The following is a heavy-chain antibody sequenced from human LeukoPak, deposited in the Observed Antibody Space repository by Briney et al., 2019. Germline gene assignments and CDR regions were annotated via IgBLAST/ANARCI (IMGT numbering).Heavy chain of an antibody. D-gene: IGHD6-13*01. CDR3: ASGGSSSWPRGLYYFDY. J-gene: IGHJ4*02. CDR2: ISYDGSNK. Sequence: GGSLRLSCAASGFTFSSYAMHWVRQAPGKGLEWVAVISYDGSNKYYADSVKGRFTISRDNSKNTLYLQMNSLRAEDTAVYYCASGGSSSWPRGLYYFDYWGQGTLVTVSS. V-gene: IGHV3-30-3*01. CDR1: GFTFSSYA.